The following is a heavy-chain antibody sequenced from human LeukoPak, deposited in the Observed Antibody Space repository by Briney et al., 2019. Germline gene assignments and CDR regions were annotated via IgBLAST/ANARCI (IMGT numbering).Heavy chain of an antibody. V-gene: IGHV3-21*01. J-gene: IGHJ4*02. CDR2: ISSSSSYI. D-gene: IGHD6-13*01. CDR3: ASEAYSSSWVDY. CDR1: GFTFSSYS. Sequence: GGSLRLSCAASGFTFSSYSMNWVRQAPGKGLEWVSSISSSSSYIYYADSVKGRFTISRDNSKNTLYLQMNSLRAEDTAVYYCASEAYSSSWVDYWGQGTLVTVSS.